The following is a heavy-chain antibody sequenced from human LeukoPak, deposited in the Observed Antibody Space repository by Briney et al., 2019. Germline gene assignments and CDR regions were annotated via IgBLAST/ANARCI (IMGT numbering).Heavy chain of an antibody. V-gene: IGHV2-70*04. CDR3: ARRTSSPFYFDY. CDR2: IDWDDDK. D-gene: IGHD2-2*01. Sequence: ESGPTLVKPTQTLTLTCTFSGFSLSTSGMRVSWIRQPPGKALEWLARIDWDDDKFYSTSLKTRLTISKDTSKNQVVLTMTNMDPVDTAIYYCARRTSSPFYFDYWGQGTLVTVSS. J-gene: IGHJ4*02. CDR1: GFSLSTSGMR.